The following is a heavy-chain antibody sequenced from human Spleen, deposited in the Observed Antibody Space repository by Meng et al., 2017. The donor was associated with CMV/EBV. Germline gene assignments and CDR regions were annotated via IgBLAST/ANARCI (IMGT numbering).Heavy chain of an antibody. Sequence: QVQRVQSGAEVKKTGSSVKVSCKASGYTFTYRYLHWVRQAPGQALEWMGWITPFNGNTNYAQKFQDRVTITRDRSTSTVYMELSSLRSEDTAVYYCASSEMATAPGIGFFDYWGQGTLVTASS. CDR1: GYTFTYRY. J-gene: IGHJ4*02. CDR3: ASSEMATAPGIGFFDY. V-gene: IGHV1-45*02. CDR2: ITPFNGNT. D-gene: IGHD5-24*01.